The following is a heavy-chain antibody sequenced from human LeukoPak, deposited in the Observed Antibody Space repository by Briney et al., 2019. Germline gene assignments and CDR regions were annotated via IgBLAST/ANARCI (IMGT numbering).Heavy chain of an antibody. D-gene: IGHD6-19*01. V-gene: IGHV3-23*01. Sequence: QPGGSLRLFCAGSGFTIRSSAMTWVRQAPGKGLEWVSAITGSGGRAYYADSVKGRFTISRDNSKNTLYLQMNSLRAEDTALYYCAKAPGEGQWLFLGLWGRGTLVIVSS. CDR3: AKAPGEGQWLFLGL. J-gene: IGHJ2*01. CDR1: GFTIRSSA. CDR2: ITGSGGRA.